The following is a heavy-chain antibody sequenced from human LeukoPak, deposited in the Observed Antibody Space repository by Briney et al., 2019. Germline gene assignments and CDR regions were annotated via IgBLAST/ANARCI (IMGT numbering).Heavy chain of an antibody. CDR3: ARDRKYYYDSSGYYSHWFDY. D-gene: IGHD3-22*01. CDR2: SSAYNGNT. Sequence: ASVKVSCKASVYIFPTYGISWVGQAPGQGLEWMGWSSAYNGNTNYAQKPQGRVTMTTDTSTSTAYMELRSLRSDDTAVYYCARDRKYYYDSSGYYSHWFDYWGQGTLVTVSS. J-gene: IGHJ4*02. V-gene: IGHV1-18*01. CDR1: VYIFPTYG.